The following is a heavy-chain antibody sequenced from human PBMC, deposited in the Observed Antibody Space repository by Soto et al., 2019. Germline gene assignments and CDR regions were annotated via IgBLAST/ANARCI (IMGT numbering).Heavy chain of an antibody. CDR3: ARGFKGLRFPFDS. CDR2: IIPIFGTT. J-gene: IGHJ5*01. CDR1: GRTFSNYA. D-gene: IGHD3-3*01. V-gene: IGHV1-69*01. Sequence: QVQLVQSGAEVKKPGSSVKVSCKASGRTFSNYAINWVRQAPGQGLEWMGGIIPIFGTTNYALDFQGRVTITADESATTAYMELSSLKSDDTAVYYCARGFKGLRFPFDSWGQGTLVTVSS.